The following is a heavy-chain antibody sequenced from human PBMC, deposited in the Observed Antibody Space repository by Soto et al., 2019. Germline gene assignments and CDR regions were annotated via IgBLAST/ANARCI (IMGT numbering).Heavy chain of an antibody. Sequence: QVQLVQSGAEVKKPGSSVKVSCKASGGTFSSYTISWVRQAPGQGLEWMGRIIPILGIANYAQKFQGRVTITADNSTSTAYMELSSLRSEDTAVYYCARDQQWTDAFDIWGQGTMVTVSS. CDR2: IIPILGIA. CDR1: GGTFSSYT. J-gene: IGHJ3*02. D-gene: IGHD6-19*01. V-gene: IGHV1-69*08. CDR3: ARDQQWTDAFDI.